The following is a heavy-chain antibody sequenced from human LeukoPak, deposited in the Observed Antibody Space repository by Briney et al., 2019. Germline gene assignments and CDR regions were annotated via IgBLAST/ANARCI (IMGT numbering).Heavy chain of an antibody. J-gene: IGHJ4*02. D-gene: IGHD6-19*01. CDR3: ARGAAVAGIDY. CDR1: GGTFTSYA. V-gene: IGHV1-69*13. CDR2: FIPIFGTA. Sequence: SVKVSCKASGGTFTSYAISWVRQVPGQRLEWMGGFIPIFGTANYAQKFQGRVTITADESTRTAYMELSSLNSEDTGVYYCARGAAVAGIDYWGQGTLVTVSS.